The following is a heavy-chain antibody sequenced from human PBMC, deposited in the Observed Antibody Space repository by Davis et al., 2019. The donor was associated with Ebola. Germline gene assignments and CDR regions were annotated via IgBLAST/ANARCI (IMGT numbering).Heavy chain of an antibody. CDR3: ANQPLRVVTAMGDAFDI. D-gene: IGHD2-21*02. J-gene: IGHJ3*02. V-gene: IGHV3-30*18. CDR1: GFTFSSYG. Sequence: GESLKISCAASGFTFSSYGMHWVRQAPGKGLEWVAVISYDGSNKYYADSVKGRFTISRDNSKNTLYLQMNSLRAEDTAVYYCANQPLRVVTAMGDAFDIWGQGTMVTVSS. CDR2: ISYDGSNK.